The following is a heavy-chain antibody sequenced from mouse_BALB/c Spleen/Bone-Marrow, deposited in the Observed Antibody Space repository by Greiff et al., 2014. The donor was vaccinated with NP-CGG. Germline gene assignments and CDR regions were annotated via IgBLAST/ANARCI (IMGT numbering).Heavy chain of an antibody. CDR3: ARSMIGNYFDC. V-gene: IGHV1-14*01. CDR2: INPYNDGT. CDR1: GYTFTSYV. Sequence: EVKLVESGPELVKPGASVKMSCKASGYTFTSYVMRWVKQKSGQGLEWIGYINPYNDGTKYNEKFKGKATLTSDKSSSTAYMELSSLTSEDSAVYYCARSMIGNYFDCWGQGTTLTVSS. D-gene: IGHD2-4*01. J-gene: IGHJ2*01.